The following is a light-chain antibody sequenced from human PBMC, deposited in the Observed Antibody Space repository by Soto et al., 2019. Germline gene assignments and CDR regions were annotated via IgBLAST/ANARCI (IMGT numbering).Light chain of an antibody. CDR3: SSDAGDHNYV. V-gene: IGLV2-8*02. J-gene: IGLJ1*01. Sequence: QSVLTQPPSASRSPGQSVTIPCTGTSSDVGAYDHVSWYQQHPGKAPKLIIYELAKRPAGVPDRFSGSKSGNTASLTVSGLQAEDEADYFCSSDAGDHNYVFGTGTKLTVL. CDR1: SSDVGAYDH. CDR2: ELA.